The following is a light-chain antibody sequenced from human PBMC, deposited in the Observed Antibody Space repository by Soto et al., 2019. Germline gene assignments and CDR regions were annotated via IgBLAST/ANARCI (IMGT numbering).Light chain of an antibody. CDR2: DVN. J-gene: IGLJ2*01. Sequence: QSALTQPASVSGSPGQSITISCTGTSTDAGGHKYVSWYQQYPGKAPKVMIYDVNNRPSGVSYRFSGSKSGNTASLTISGLQAEDEDDYYCSSYTSIGTLVVFGGGTKLTFL. CDR3: SSYTSIGTLVV. CDR1: STDAGGHKY. V-gene: IGLV2-14*03.